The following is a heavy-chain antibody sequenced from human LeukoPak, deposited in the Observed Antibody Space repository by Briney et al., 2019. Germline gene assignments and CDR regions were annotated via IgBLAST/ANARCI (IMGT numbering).Heavy chain of an antibody. CDR2: LYTSGNT. J-gene: IGHJ4*02. CDR3: ARGYCSTTSCYTQLDY. D-gene: IGHD2-2*02. V-gene: IGHV4-61*02. Sequence: SESLSLTCTVSGYAITSGGFSWNWIRQPAGKGLEWIGRLYTSGNTNYNPSVKSRVTMSVDTSKNQFSLELTSVTAADTAVYYCARGYCSTTSCYTQLDYWGQGTLVTVSS. CDR1: GYAITSGGFS.